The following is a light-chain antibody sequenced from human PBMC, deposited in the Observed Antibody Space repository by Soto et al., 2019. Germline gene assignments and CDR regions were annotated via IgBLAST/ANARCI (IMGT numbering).Light chain of an antibody. CDR1: QSILYSANNKNY. CDR3: QQYYTTPRT. Sequence: DIVITPSPDSLAVSLGARATLHCKYSQSILYSANNKNYLAWYQQKPGQPPKLLIYWASTRESGVPDRFSGSGSVTDFTLTISSLQAEDVAVYFCQQYYTTPRTLGQGTKVEIK. CDR2: WAS. V-gene: IGKV4-1*01. J-gene: IGKJ1*01.